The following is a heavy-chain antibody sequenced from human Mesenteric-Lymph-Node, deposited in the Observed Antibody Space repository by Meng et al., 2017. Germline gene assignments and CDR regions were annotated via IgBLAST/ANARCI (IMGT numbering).Heavy chain of an antibody. Sequence: SVKVSCKASGGTFSSYTISWVRQAPGQGLEWMGRIIPILGIANYAQKFQGRVTITADKSTSTAYMELSSLRSEDTAVYYCARGYSSSWYDYYYYGMDVWGQGTTVTVSS. CDR1: GGTFSSYT. CDR2: IIPILGIA. J-gene: IGHJ6*02. D-gene: IGHD6-13*01. CDR3: ARGYSSSWYDYYYYGMDV. V-gene: IGHV1-69*02.